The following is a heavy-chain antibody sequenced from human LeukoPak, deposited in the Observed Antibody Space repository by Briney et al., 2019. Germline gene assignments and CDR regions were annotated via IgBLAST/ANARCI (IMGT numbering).Heavy chain of an antibody. V-gene: IGHV4-30-4*08. Sequence: SETLSLTCTVSGGSISSGDYYWSRIRQPPGKGLEWIGYIYYSGSTYYNPSLKSRVTISVDTSKNQFSLKLSSVTAADTAVYYCAREYSSSWFDYWGQGTLVTVSS. D-gene: IGHD6-13*01. J-gene: IGHJ4*02. CDR3: AREYSSSWFDY. CDR1: GGSISSGDYY. CDR2: IYYSGST.